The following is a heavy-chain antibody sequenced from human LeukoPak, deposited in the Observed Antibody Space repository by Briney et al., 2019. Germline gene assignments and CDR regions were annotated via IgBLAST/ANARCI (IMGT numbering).Heavy chain of an antibody. D-gene: IGHD3-22*01. CDR1: GYSISSGYY. CDR2: IYHSGST. CDR3: ARTLYSYDSSGSRGYFDY. J-gene: IGHJ4*02. Sequence: PSETLSLTCTVSGYSISSGYYWGWIRQPPGKGLEWLGSIYHSGSTYYNPSLKSRVTLSVDTSKDQISLKLSSVTAADTAVYYCARTLYSYDSSGSRGYFDYWGQGTLVTVSS. V-gene: IGHV4-38-2*02.